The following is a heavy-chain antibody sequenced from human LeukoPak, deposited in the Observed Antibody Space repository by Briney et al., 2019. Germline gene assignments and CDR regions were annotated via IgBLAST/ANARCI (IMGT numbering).Heavy chain of an antibody. CDR1: GYTFTSYG. D-gene: IGHD3-22*01. Sequence: ASVKVSCKASGYTFTSYGISWVRQAPGQGLEWMGWINPNSGGTNYAQKFQGRVTMTRDTSISTAYMELSRLRSDDTAVYYCARLTYYYDSSADYWGQGTLVTVSS. V-gene: IGHV1-2*02. CDR3: ARLTYYYDSSADY. J-gene: IGHJ4*02. CDR2: INPNSGGT.